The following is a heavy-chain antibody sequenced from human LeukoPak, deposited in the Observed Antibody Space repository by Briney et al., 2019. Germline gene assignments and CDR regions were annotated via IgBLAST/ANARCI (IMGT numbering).Heavy chain of an antibody. D-gene: IGHD2-2*01. V-gene: IGHV1-69*02. CDR3: ARGPEDVVPAAPEYFQH. CDR1: GGTFSSYT. Sequence: PRASVKVSCKASGGTFSSYTISWVRQAPGQGLEWMGRIIPILGIANYAQKFQGRVTITADKSTSTAYMELSSLRSEDTAVYYCARGPEDVVPAAPEYFQHWGQGTLVTVSS. J-gene: IGHJ1*01. CDR2: IIPILGIA.